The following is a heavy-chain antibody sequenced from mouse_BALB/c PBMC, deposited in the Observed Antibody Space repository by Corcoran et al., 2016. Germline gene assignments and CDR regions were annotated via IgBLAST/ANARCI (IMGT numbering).Heavy chain of an antibody. J-gene: IGHJ2*01. CDR2: IWWDADK. Sequence: VTLKESGPGILQPSQTLSLTCSFSGFSLSTSGMGVGWIRQPSGKGLEWLAHIWWDADKRYNPALKSRLTISKDTSSNQVFLKIASVDTADTATYDCARIYYDYDPQFDYWGQGTTLTVSS. V-gene: IGHV8-8*01. CDR3: ARIYYDYDPQFDY. D-gene: IGHD2-4*01. CDR1: GFSLSTSGMG.